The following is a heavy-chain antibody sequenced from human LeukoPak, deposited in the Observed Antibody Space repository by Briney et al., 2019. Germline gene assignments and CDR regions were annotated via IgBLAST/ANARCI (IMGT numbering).Heavy chain of an antibody. D-gene: IGHD6-13*01. J-gene: IGHJ4*02. CDR1: GYTFTSYG. Sequence: GASVKVSCKASGYTFTSYGISWVRQAPGQGLEWMGWISAYNGNTNYAQKLQGRVTMTTDTSTSTAYMELRSLTSDDPAVYYCARDLPIAAAGTWGDYWGQGTLVTVSS. CDR3: ARDLPIAAAGTWGDY. V-gene: IGHV1-18*01. CDR2: ISAYNGNT.